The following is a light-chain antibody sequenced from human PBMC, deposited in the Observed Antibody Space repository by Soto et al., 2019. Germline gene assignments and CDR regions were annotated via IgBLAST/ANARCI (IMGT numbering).Light chain of an antibody. V-gene: IGLV1-44*01. CDR1: SSNIGSNT. Sequence: QSVLTQPPSASGTPGQRVTSSCSGSSSNIGSNTVNWYQQLPGTAPKLLIYSNNQRPSGIPDRFSGSKSGTSASLAISGLQSEDEADYYCAAWDDSLNGRVFGGETKVTVL. CDR3: AAWDDSLNGRV. J-gene: IGLJ3*02. CDR2: SNN.